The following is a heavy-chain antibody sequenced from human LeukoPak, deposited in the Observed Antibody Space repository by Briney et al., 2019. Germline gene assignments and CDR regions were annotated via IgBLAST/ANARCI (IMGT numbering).Heavy chain of an antibody. D-gene: IGHD3-9*01. CDR3: ARGILADDITTGP. Sequence: ASVKVSCKTSGYTFSSYGITWVRQAPGQGLEWMGWVSAYNGDTKYAQKLQDRVTMTTDTSTTTAYMELRSLRSDDTAVYYCARGILADDITTGPWGQGTRVTVSS. CDR2: VSAYNGDT. J-gene: IGHJ5*02. CDR1: GYTFSSYG. V-gene: IGHV1-18*01.